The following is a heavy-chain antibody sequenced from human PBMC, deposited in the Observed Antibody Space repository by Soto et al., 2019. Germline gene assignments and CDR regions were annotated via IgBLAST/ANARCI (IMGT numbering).Heavy chain of an antibody. D-gene: IGHD4-17*01. CDR2: ISYDGSN. CDR3: AKDLSRWPHYAFDS. V-gene: IGHV3-30*18. Sequence: GGSLRLSCAASGFSFNTYAMHWVRQAPGKGLEWVAVISYDGSNNYADSVKGRFSISRDNSQNTLYLQMNGLRPEDTAVYYCAKDLSRWPHYAFDSWGQGTLVTVSS. CDR1: GFSFNTYA. J-gene: IGHJ5*01.